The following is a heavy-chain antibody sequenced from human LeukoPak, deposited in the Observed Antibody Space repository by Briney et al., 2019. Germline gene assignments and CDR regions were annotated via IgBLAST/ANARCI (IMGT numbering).Heavy chain of an antibody. Sequence: SETLSLTCTVSGGSISRYSWSWIRQPPGKGLEWIGYIYYSGSTNYNPSLKSRVTISLDTSKNQFSLKLASVTAADTAVCYCARNWVGATWGNAFDIWGQGTMVTVSS. V-gene: IGHV4-59*08. CDR1: GGSISRYS. CDR3: ARNWVGATWGNAFDI. CDR2: IYYSGST. J-gene: IGHJ3*02. D-gene: IGHD1-26*01.